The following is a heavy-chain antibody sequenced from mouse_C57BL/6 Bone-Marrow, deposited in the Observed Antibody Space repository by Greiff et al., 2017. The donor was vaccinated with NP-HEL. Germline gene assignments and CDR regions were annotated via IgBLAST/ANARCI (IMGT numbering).Heavy chain of an antibody. Sequence: VQLKESGPVLVKPGASVKMSCKASGYTFTDYYMNWVKQSHGKSLEWIGVINPYNGGTSYNQKFKGKATLTVDKSSSTAYMELNSLTSEDSAVYYCATITTMDYWGQGTSVTVSS. V-gene: IGHV1-19*01. CDR1: GYTFTDYY. D-gene: IGHD1-1*01. J-gene: IGHJ4*01. CDR2: INPYNGGT. CDR3: ATITTMDY.